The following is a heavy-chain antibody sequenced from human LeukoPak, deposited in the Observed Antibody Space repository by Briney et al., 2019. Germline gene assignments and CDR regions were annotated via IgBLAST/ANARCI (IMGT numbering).Heavy chain of an antibody. J-gene: IGHJ4*02. V-gene: IGHV4-34*01. CDR3: ARGGIAAAGTFMFDY. CDR1: GGSFSGYY. Sequence: PSETLSLTCAVYGGSFSGYYWSWIRQPPGKGLEWIGEINHSGSTYYNPSLKSRVTISVDTSKNQFSLKLSSVTAADTAVYYCARGGIAAAGTFMFDYWGQGTLVTVSS. CDR2: INHSGST. D-gene: IGHD6-13*01.